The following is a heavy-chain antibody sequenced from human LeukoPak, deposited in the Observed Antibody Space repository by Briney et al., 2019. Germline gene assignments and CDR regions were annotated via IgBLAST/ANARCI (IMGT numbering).Heavy chain of an antibody. V-gene: IGHV3-23*01. CDR3: TRNYGGNWFDP. Sequence: PGGSLRLSCAASGFTFSSYAMSWVRQAPGKGLEWVSTISDSGGSTYYADSVKGRFNITRDNSKNTLYLQMDSLRAGDTAVYYCTRNYGGNWFDPWGQGTLVTVSS. D-gene: IGHD4-23*01. CDR1: GFTFSSYA. J-gene: IGHJ5*02. CDR2: ISDSGGST.